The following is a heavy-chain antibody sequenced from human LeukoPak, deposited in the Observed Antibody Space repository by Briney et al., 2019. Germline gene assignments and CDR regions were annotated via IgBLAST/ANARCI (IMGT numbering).Heavy chain of an antibody. CDR2: IYYSGST. V-gene: IGHV4-31*03. Sequence: SQTLSLTCTVSGGSISSGGYYWSWIRQHPGKGLEWIGYIYYSGSTYYNPSLKSRVTISVDMSKNQFSLKLSSVTAAATAVYYCAGNTAIRSGPGPFDNWGQETLVTASS. D-gene: IGHD5-18*01. CDR3: AGNTAIRSGPGPFDN. J-gene: IGHJ4*02. CDR1: GGSISSGGYY.